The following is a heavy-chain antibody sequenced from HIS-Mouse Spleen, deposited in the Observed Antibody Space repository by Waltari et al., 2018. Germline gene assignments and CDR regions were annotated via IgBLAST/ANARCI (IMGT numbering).Heavy chain of an antibody. D-gene: IGHD6-13*01. CDR2: IYYSGST. CDR3: AREIPYSSSWYDWYFDL. V-gene: IGHV4-39*07. CDR1: GGSISRRCYY. J-gene: IGHJ2*01. Sequence: QLQLQESGPGLVKPSETLSLTCTVSGGSISRRCYYWGRLRQPPGKGLEWIGSIYYSGSTYYNPSLKSRVTISVDTSKNQFSLKLSSVTAADTAVYYCAREIPYSSSWYDWYFDLWGRGTLVTVSS.